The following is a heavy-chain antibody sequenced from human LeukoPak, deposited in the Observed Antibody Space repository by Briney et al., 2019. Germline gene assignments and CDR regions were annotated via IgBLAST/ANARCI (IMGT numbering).Heavy chain of an antibody. Sequence: GSLRLSCAASGFTFSNYWMTWVRQAPGKGLEWVANIKEDGSDKYYVDSVKGRFTISRDNAKNSLYLQMSSLRAEDTAVYYCARHFSYGSGSSRTLVHYWGQGTLVIVSS. D-gene: IGHD3-10*01. J-gene: IGHJ4*02. CDR2: IKEDGSDK. CDR1: GFTFSNYW. CDR3: ARHFSYGSGSSRTLVHY. V-gene: IGHV3-7*01.